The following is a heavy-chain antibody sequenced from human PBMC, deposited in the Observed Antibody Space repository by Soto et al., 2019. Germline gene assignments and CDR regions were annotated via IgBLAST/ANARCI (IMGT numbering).Heavy chain of an antibody. CDR3: AKKVGGSCFFDC. CDR1: GFTFSSYA. CDR2: ISPSGGST. Sequence: EVQLLESGGGLVQSGGSLRLSCAASGFTFSSYAMSWVRQAPGKGLEWVSGISPSGGSTYYADSVKGRFTISRDNSKNTLYLQMNSLRAEDTAVYYCAKKVGGSCFFDCWGQGTLVTVSS. V-gene: IGHV3-23*01. D-gene: IGHD2-15*01. J-gene: IGHJ4*02.